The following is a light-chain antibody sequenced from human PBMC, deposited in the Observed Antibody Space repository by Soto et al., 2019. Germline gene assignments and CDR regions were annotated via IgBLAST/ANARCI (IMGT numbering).Light chain of an antibody. CDR1: QNIGDW. V-gene: IGKV1-5*03. CDR2: KAS. Sequence: DVQMTQCPSTLSASVGDRVTITCRASQNIGDWLAWFQQKPGRAPKLLIYKASNLESGVPSTFSGSASGTEFTLTISSLQPADFATYYCQQYYDYSWTFGQGTKVDIK. CDR3: QQYYDYSWT. J-gene: IGKJ1*01.